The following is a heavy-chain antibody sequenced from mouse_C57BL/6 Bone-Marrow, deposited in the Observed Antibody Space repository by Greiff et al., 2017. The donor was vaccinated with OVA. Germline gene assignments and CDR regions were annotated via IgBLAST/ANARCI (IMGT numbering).Heavy chain of an antibody. J-gene: IGHJ3*01. CDR2: ISYDGSN. D-gene: IGHD2-10*01. V-gene: IGHV3-6*01. CDR1: GYSITSGYY. Sequence: EVKVEESGPGLVKPSQSLSLTCSVTGYSITSGYYWNWIRQFPGNKLEWMGYISYDGSNNYNPSLKNRISITRDTSKNQFFLKLNSVTTEDTATYYCAREAYYGTAWFAYWGQGTLVTVSA. CDR3: AREAYYGTAWFAY.